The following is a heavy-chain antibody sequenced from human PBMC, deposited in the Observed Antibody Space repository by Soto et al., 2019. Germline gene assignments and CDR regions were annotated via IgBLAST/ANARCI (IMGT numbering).Heavy chain of an antibody. Sequence: SETLSLSCVVYGGAFSGYSWSWIRQFPGKEMEWIGEINDSGGARYNPPLRSRVTISMDTSKRQFSLNLSSVTAADAGTYYLAKLPARRPNQMIAAATAVSWGPGTLVTVAS. CDR1: GGAFSGYS. V-gene: IGHV4-34*01. CDR3: AKLPARRPNQMIAAATAVS. D-gene: IGHD6-13*01. J-gene: IGHJ4*02. CDR2: INDSGGA.